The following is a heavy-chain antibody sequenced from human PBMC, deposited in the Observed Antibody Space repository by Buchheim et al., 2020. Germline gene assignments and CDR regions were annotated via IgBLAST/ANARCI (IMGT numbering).Heavy chain of an antibody. J-gene: IGHJ3*02. D-gene: IGHD6-6*01. V-gene: IGHV3-23*01. Sequence: EVQLLESGGGLVQPGGSLRLSCVASGFTFSSYSMSWVRQAPGKGLEWVSAISDGGGSINYADSERGRFTISRDNSKNTLYLQMNSLRADDTAIYYCAKPLGSSSFHVFDIWGRGT. CDR1: GFTFSSYS. CDR2: ISDGGGSI. CDR3: AKPLGSSSFHVFDI.